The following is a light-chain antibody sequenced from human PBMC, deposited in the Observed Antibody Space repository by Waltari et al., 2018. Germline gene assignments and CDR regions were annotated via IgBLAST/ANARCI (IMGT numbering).Light chain of an antibody. CDR2: EDT. V-gene: IGLV2-23*01. Sequence: QSALTQPASVSGSPGQSIHISCTGTTSAVGSYNLVSCYQQPPGKAPKLMIYEDTKRPSGVSDRFSGSKSGNTASLTISGLQAEDEADYYCCSYAGSSPHVVFGGGTKLTVL. J-gene: IGLJ2*01. CDR1: TSAVGSYNL. CDR3: CSYAGSSPHVV.